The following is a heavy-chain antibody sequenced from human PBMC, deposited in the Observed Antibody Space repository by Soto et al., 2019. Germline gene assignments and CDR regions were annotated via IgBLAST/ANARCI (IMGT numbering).Heavy chain of an antibody. CDR2: INPSGGST. V-gene: IGHV1-46*01. D-gene: IGHD2-15*01. CDR3: AKDSPQGSWYEPFDY. CDR1: GYTFTSYY. J-gene: IGHJ4*02. Sequence: ASVKVSCKASGYTFTSYYMHWVRQAPRQGLEWMGIINPSGGSTSYAQKFQGRVTMTRDTSKNTLYLQMNNLRAEDTAVYYCAKDSPQGSWYEPFDYWGQGTLVTVSS.